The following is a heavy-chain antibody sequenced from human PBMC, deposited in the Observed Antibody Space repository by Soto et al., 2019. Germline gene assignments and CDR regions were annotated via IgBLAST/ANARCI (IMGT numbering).Heavy chain of an antibody. CDR1: GLTFSLYS. CDR2: ISRSSTGI. D-gene: IGHD3-10*01. CDR3: ARAVTWGLDV. J-gene: IGHJ6*02. Sequence: EVQLVESGGGLVQPGGSLRLSCAATGLTFSLYSMSWVRQAPGKGLEWVSYISRSSTGIHYADSVKGRFTISRDDATNSMHLQMNSLRDGDTAVYYCARAVTWGLDVWGQGTTVSISS. V-gene: IGHV3-48*02.